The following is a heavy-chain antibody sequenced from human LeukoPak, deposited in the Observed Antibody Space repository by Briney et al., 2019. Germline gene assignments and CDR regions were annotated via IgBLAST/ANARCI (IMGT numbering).Heavy chain of an antibody. CDR2: ISCSGTT. CDR1: SASISSSPYY. CDR3: AANSADYNTLGSSYKV. Sequence: SETLSLTCTVSSASISSSPYYWGWIRQSPGKGLEWIGSISCSGTTYYNPSLKSRVTISVDTSKNHFSLKLSSVTAADTAVYYCAANSADYNTLGSSYKVWGQGTLVTVSS. D-gene: IGHD3-10*01. J-gene: IGHJ4*02. V-gene: IGHV4-39*02.